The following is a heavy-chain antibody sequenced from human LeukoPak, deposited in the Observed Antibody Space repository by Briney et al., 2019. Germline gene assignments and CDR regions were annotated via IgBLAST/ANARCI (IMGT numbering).Heavy chain of an antibody. CDR2: INTNTGNP. CDR1: GYTFTSYA. CDR3: ARIHGWDWDCYYYDSSGYYLDY. V-gene: IGHV7-4-1*02. Sequence: ASVKVSCKASGYTFTSYAMNWVRQAPGQGLEWMGWINTNTGNPTYAQGFTGRFVFSLDTSVSTAYLQISSLKAEDTAVYYCARIHGWDWDCYYYDSSGYYLDYWGQGTLVTVSS. D-gene: IGHD3-22*01. J-gene: IGHJ4*02.